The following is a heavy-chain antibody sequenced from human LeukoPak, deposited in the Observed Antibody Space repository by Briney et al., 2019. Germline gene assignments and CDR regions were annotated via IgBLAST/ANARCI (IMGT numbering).Heavy chain of an antibody. J-gene: IGHJ4*02. CDR2: INQGGSVK. CDR3: ARFGYSGWNLEY. V-gene: IGHV3-7*01. CDR1: GFSFRDFW. Sequence: TGGSLRLSCAASGFSFRDFWMTWVRQAPRKGLEWVANINQGGSVKYYVDSVKGRFTISRDDAESSLYVQMNSLRDEDTAVYYCARFGYSGWNLEYWGQGTLVTVSS. D-gene: IGHD5-12*01.